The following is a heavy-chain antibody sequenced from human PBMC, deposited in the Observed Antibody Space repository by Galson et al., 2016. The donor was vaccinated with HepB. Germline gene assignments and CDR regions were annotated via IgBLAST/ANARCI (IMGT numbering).Heavy chain of an antibody. CDR3: AVWFGDVNY. Sequence: TLSPTCTVSGGSISSGSYFCNWIRQPAGKGLEWIGSMFTSGHSNYNPSLTSRVTISLYTSKNQLFLKMSSVNAADTAVYYCAVWFGDVNYWGQGILVTVSS. J-gene: IGHJ4*02. CDR1: GGSISSGSYF. V-gene: IGHV4-61*02. D-gene: IGHD3-10*01. CDR2: MFTSGHS.